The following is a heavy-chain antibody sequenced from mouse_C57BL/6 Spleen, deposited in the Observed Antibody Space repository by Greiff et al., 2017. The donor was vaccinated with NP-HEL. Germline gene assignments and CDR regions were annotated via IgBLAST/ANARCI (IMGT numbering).Heavy chain of an antibody. Sequence: VQLQQSGAELVRPGASVKLSCTASGFNIKDYYMHWVKQRPEQGLEWIGRIDPEDGDPEYAPKFQGKATMTADTSSNTAYLQLSILTSEDTALYYCTTGITTVVGYFDVWGTVTTVTVSS. CDR3: TTGITTVVGYFDV. D-gene: IGHD1-1*01. CDR1: GFNIKDYY. CDR2: IDPEDGDP. J-gene: IGHJ1*03. V-gene: IGHV14-1*01.